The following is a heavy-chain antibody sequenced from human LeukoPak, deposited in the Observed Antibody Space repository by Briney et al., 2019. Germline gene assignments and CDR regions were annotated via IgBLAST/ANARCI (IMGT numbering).Heavy chain of an antibody. CDR2: IRVYNGDT. CDR3: ATGYCSSTNCRIDY. D-gene: IGHD2-2*03. Sequence: ASVKVSCKVSGYTLTELSMRWVRQAPGEGLEWMGWIRVYNGDTNYAQKLQGRVTMTTDTSTSTAYMELRGLRSDDTAVYYCATGYCSSTNCRIDYWGQGTPVTVSS. CDR1: GYTLTELS. V-gene: IGHV1-18*01. J-gene: IGHJ4*02.